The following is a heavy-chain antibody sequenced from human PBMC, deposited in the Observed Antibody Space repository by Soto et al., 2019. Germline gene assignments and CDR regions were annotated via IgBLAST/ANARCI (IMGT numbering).Heavy chain of an antibody. Sequence: PGGSLRLSCAVSGFTFSSHDFHWVRQTARNGLEWVSAIGTAANTFYPDSVRGRFIISRDNARNFVYLEMSSLRVEDTAVYYCARGRCIGATCPYCDYWGQGILVTVSS. CDR2: IGTAANT. J-gene: IGHJ4*02. CDR3: ARGRCIGATCPYCDY. CDR1: GFTFSSHD. D-gene: IGHD2-15*01. V-gene: IGHV3-13*04.